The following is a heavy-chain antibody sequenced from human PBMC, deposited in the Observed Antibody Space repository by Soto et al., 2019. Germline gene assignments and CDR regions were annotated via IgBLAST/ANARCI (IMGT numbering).Heavy chain of an antibody. CDR3: AKAGYCTNGVCWNSSHMDV. CDR1: GFTFSSYA. J-gene: IGHJ6*04. CDR2: ISGSGGST. Sequence: GGSLRLSCAASGFTFSSYAMSWVRQAPGKGLEWVSAISGSGGSTYYADSVKGRFTISRDNSKNTLYLQMNSLRAEDTAVYYCAKAGYCTNGVCWNSSHMDVWGKGTTVTVSS. V-gene: IGHV3-23*01. D-gene: IGHD2-8*01.